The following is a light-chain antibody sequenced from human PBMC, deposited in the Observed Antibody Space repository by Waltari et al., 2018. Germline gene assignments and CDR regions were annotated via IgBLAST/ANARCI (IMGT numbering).Light chain of an antibody. Sequence: SSELTQGPDVSVALGQTVKITCQGDSLRNSYASWYQVKPGQAPVLVLFGKEKRPSGIPDRISGYSSGTTSSLTITGAQAEDEADYYRHSRKGSDNQVVFGGGTKLTVL. CDR3: HSRKGSDNQVV. CDR1: SLRNSY. V-gene: IGLV3-19*01. J-gene: IGLJ3*02. CDR2: GKE.